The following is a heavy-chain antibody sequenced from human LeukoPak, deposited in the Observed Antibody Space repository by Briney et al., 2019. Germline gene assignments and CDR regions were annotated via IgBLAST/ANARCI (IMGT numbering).Heavy chain of an antibody. CDR3: ARGLVVPGDYFDF. J-gene: IGHJ4*02. D-gene: IGHD2-2*01. V-gene: IGHV3-7*01. CDR2: IKQDGSEK. Sequence: PGGSLRLSCAASGFTFSSYWMSWVRQAPGKGLEGVANIKQDGSEKYYVDSVKGRFTISRDNAKNSLYLQMSSLRAEDTALYYCARGLVVPGDYFDFWGQGTLVTVSS. CDR1: GFTFSSYW.